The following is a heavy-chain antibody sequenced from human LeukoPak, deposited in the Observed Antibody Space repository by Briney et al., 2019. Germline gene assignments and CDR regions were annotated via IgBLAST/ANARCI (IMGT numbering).Heavy chain of an antibody. D-gene: IGHD4-23*01. CDR3: AKDVGGNAPRAFDI. V-gene: IGHV3-43*02. CDR2: ISGDGGST. J-gene: IGHJ3*02. CDR1: GFTFEDYA. Sequence: PGGSLILSCAASGFTFEDYAMHWVRQAPGKGLEWVSLISGDGGSTYYADSVKGRFTISRDNSKNSLYLQMNSLRTEDTALYYCAKDVGGNAPRAFDIWGQGTMVTVSS.